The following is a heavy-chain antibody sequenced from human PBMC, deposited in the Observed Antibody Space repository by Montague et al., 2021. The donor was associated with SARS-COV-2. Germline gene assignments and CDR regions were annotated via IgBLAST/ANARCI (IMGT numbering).Heavy chain of an antibody. V-gene: IGHV4-30-4*08. CDR3: ARIGGGAGGY. D-gene: IGHD2-8*02. CDR2: TYNSDST. Sequence: TLSLTCTVSGGSISSGDYYWSWIRQPPGKGLEWIGNTYNSDSTTYNPSLKSRVSISVDTSKNQLSLKLSSVTAADTAVYYCARIGGGAGGYWGQGTLVTVSS. J-gene: IGHJ4*02. CDR1: GGSISSGDYY.